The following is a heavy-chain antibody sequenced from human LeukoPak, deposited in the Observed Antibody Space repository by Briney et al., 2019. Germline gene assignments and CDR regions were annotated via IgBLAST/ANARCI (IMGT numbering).Heavy chain of an antibody. Sequence: HPGGSLRLSCAASGFTFSSYWMYWVRQAPGKGLECLSYISSGTINHSNYADSVKGRFTISRDNARNSLYLQMNSLRGEDTAVYYCARTQLDLDGFDIWGQGTTVTVSS. CDR3: ARTQLDLDGFDI. V-gene: IGHV3-48*04. D-gene: IGHD1-1*01. CDR2: ISSGTINHS. CDR1: GFTFSSYW. J-gene: IGHJ3*02.